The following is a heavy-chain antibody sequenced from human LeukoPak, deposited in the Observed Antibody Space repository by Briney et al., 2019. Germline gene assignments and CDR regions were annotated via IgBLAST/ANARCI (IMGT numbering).Heavy chain of an antibody. J-gene: IGHJ4*02. CDR3: AGDCSSTSCYRALDY. D-gene: IGHD2-2*01. Sequence: GGPLRLSCAASGFTFSDYYMSWIRQAPGKGLEWVSYISSSGSTIYYADSVKGRFTISRDNAKNSLYLQMNSLRAEDTAVYYCAGDCSSTSCYRALDYWGQGTLVTVSS. CDR1: GFTFSDYY. V-gene: IGHV3-11*01. CDR2: ISSSGSTI.